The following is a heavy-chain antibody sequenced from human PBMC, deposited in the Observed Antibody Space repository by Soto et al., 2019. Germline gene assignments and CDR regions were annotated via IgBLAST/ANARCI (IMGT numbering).Heavy chain of an antibody. D-gene: IGHD4-17*01. J-gene: IGHJ3*02. Sequence: SETLSLTCAVYGGSFSGYYWSWIRQPPGKGLEWIGEINHSGSTNYNPSLKSRVTISVDTSKNQFSLKLSSVTAADTAVYYCARRGASNGDYGGAFDIWGQGTMVTVSS. CDR3: ARRGASNGDYGGAFDI. CDR1: GGSFSGYY. V-gene: IGHV4-34*01. CDR2: INHSGST.